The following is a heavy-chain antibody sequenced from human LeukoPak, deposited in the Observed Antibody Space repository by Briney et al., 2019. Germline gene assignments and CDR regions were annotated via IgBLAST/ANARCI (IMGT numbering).Heavy chain of an antibody. CDR3: ARDGSGWYKYYYYGMDV. D-gene: IGHD6-19*01. J-gene: IGHJ6*02. CDR1: GFTFSSYG. V-gene: IGHV3-33*08. Sequence: PGGSLRLSCAASGFTFSSYGMHWVRQAPGKGLEWVAVIWYDGSNKYYADSVKGRFTISRDNSKNTLYLQMNSLRAEDTAVYYCARDGSGWYKYYYYGMDVWGQGTTVTVSS. CDR2: IWYDGSNK.